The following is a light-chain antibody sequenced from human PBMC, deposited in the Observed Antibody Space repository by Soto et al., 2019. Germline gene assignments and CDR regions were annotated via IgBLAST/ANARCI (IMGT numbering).Light chain of an antibody. Sequence: EIVLTQSPGTLSLSPGERATLSCRASQSVSSGYLARYQQKPGQAPRLLIYGASSRATCIPDRFSGSGSGTDFTLTISRLEPEDFAVYYCQQYGSSPVFTFGQGTKLEIK. CDR1: QSVSSGY. J-gene: IGKJ2*01. CDR2: GAS. V-gene: IGKV3-20*01. CDR3: QQYGSSPVFT.